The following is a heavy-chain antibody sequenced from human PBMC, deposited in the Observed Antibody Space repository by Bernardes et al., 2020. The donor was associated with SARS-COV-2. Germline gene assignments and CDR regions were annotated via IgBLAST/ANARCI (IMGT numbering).Heavy chain of an antibody. V-gene: IGHV3-23*01. CDR2: ISGSGGST. J-gene: IGHJ4*02. CDR3: AKDLRSGSYRGVGFDY. D-gene: IGHD1-26*01. CDR1: EFTFSRFW. Sequence: LRLSCAASEFTFSRFWMHWVRQAPGKGLEWVSAISGSGGSTYYADSVKGRFTISRDNSKNTLYLQMNSLRAEDTAVYYCAKDLRSGSYRGVGFDYWGQGTLVTVSS.